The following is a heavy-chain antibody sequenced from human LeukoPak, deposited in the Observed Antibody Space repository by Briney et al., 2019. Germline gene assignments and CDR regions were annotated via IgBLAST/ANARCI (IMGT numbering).Heavy chain of an antibody. CDR1: GVTFSSYS. CDR2: ISSSSSYI. D-gene: IGHD2-21*01. Sequence: PGGSLRLSCAASGVTFSSYSMNWVRQAPGKGLEWVSSISSSSSYIYYADSVKGRFTISRDNAKNSLYLQMNSLRAEDTAVYYCARGLPGERGYYYGMDVWGQGTTVTVSS. V-gene: IGHV3-21*01. CDR3: ARGLPGERGYYYGMDV. J-gene: IGHJ6*02.